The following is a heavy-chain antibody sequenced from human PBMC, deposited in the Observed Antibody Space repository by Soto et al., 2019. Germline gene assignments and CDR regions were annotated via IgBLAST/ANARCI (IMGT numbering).Heavy chain of an antibody. CDR3: ARLFGEYVGWFDP. CDR2: IYYTGST. J-gene: IGHJ5*02. D-gene: IGHD4-17*01. V-gene: IGHV4-31*03. CDR1: GGSITSGPYY. Sequence: QVQLQESGPGLVKPSQTLSLTCTVSGGSITSGPYYWSWIRQHPGKGLEWIGYIYYTGSTYSNPSLESRITMSVDTSKNQFSLKLRSVTAADTAVYYCARLFGEYVGWFDPWGKGTLVTVSS.